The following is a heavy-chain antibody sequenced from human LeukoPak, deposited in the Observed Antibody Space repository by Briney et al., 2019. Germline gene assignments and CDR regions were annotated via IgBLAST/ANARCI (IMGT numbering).Heavy chain of an antibody. CDR3: ASMSGYYPSYYFDY. D-gene: IGHD3-22*01. CDR2: ISAYNGNI. CDR1: GYTLISYG. J-gene: IGHJ4*02. Sequence: ASVKVSCKASGYTLISYGITWVRQAPGQGLEWLGWISAYNGNIDYAQKLQGRVTLTTDTSTSTAYMEVRSLRSDDTAVYYCASMSGYYPSYYFDYWGQGTLVTVYS. V-gene: IGHV1-18*01.